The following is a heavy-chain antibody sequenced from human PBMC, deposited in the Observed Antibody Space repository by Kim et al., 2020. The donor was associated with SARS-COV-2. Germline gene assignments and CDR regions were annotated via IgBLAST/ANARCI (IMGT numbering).Heavy chain of an antibody. D-gene: IGHD3-10*01. J-gene: IGHJ4*02. CDR1: GFTFSNAW. Sequence: GGSLRLSCAASGFTFSNAWMSWVRQAPGKGLEWVGRIKSKTDGGTTDYAAPVKGRFTISRDDSKNTLYLQMNSLKTEDTAVYYCTTPRQVRITMVRGVINPVDYWGQGTLVTVSS. CDR3: TTPRQVRITMVRGVINPVDY. V-gene: IGHV3-15*01. CDR2: IKSKTDGGTT.